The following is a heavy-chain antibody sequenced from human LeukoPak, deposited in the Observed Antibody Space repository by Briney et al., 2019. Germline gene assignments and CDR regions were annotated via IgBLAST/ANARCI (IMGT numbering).Heavy chain of an antibody. J-gene: IGHJ4*02. CDR1: GCTFSSYG. D-gene: IGHD3-10*01. CDR3: ARGGYYGSGSFPDY. CDR2: ISAYNGDT. V-gene: IGHV1-18*01. Sequence: GASVKVSCKASGCTFSSYGINWVRQAPGQGLEWMGWISAYNGDTYYAQKVQGRVTMATDTSTSTAYMELRSLRADDTAVYYCARGGYYGSGSFPDYWGQGTLVTVSS.